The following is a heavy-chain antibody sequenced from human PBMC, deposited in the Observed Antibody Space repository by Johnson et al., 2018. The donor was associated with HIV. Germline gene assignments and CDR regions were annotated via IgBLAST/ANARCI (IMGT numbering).Heavy chain of an antibody. Sequence: QVQLVESGGGVVQPGRSLRLSCAASGFTFSNYAMHWVRQAPGKGLEWVTLISHDGINKYYADSVKGRFTISRDNSKNTLYLQMNSLRAEDTAVYYCAREGGDCSSTSCYQDAFDSWGQGTMVTVSS. CDR2: ISHDGINK. CDR1: GFTFSNYA. CDR3: AREGGDCSSTSCYQDAFDS. V-gene: IGHV3-30-3*01. D-gene: IGHD2-2*01. J-gene: IGHJ3*02.